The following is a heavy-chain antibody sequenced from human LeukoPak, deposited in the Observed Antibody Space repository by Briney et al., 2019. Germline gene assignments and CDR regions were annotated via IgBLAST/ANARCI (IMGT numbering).Heavy chain of an antibody. CDR1: GFTFSNYG. V-gene: IGHV3-33*01. CDR2: IWYDGSSK. J-gene: IGHJ4*02. Sequence: HPGGSLRLSCAASGFTFSNYGMHWVRQAPGKGLEWVAVIWYDGSSKYYADSVKGRFTISRDNSKNTLYLQMNSLRGEDTALYFCARESVAATYFDYWGQGTLVTVSS. CDR3: ARESVAATYFDY. D-gene: IGHD6-19*01.